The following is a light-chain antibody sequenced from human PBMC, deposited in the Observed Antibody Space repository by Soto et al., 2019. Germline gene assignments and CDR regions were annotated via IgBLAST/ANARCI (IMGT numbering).Light chain of an antibody. J-gene: IGKJ1*01. V-gene: IGKV1-5*03. Sequence: DIQMTQSPSTLSASVGDRVTITCRASQSISSCLAWYQQKPGKAPKHLIYKASSLESGVPSRFSGSGSGTEFTLTISSLQPDDFATDYCKHYNSYSKTFGQGTKVEIK. CDR2: KAS. CDR1: QSISSC. CDR3: KHYNSYSKT.